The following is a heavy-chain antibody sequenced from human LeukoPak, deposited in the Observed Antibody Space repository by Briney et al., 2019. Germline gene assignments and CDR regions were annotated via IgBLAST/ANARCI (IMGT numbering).Heavy chain of an antibody. D-gene: IGHD2-2*01. CDR1: GFTFSSYE. CDR3: ASIGVVVVPAAMGAFDI. V-gene: IGHV3-48*03. J-gene: IGHJ3*02. Sequence: GGSLRLSCAASGFTFSSYEMNWVRQAPGKGREWVSYISRSGSPIYYADSVKGRFTISRDNAKNSLYLQMNSLRAEDTAVYYCASIGVVVVPAAMGAFDIWGQGTMVTVSS. CDR2: ISRSGSPI.